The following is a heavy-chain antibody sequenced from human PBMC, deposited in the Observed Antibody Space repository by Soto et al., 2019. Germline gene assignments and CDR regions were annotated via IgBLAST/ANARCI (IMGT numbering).Heavy chain of an antibody. CDR3: ARHASSFRYNNYAMDV. D-gene: IGHD2-2*01. V-gene: IGHV5-51*01. Sequence: GESLKISCKGSRYTFTDYWICWVRQLPGKGLEWMGIIYPGDSDTRYSPSFQGHVTITVDKSTSTAYLQENTLKASDTAMYYCARHASSFRYNNYAMDVWGQGTTVTVSS. CDR2: IYPGDSDT. CDR1: RYTFTDYW. J-gene: IGHJ6*02.